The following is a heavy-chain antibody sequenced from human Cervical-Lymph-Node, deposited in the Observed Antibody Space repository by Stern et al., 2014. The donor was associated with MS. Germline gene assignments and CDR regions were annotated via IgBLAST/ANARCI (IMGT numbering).Heavy chain of an antibody. CDR1: RDTFSYSA. V-gene: IGHV1-69*06. CDR3: ARDQGDYGSGSEDSWFDP. D-gene: IGHD3-10*01. J-gene: IGHJ5*02. CDR2: AIPMLGTT. Sequence: VQLVESGAEVKKPGASVKVSCKASRDTFSYSALSWVRQAPGQGLEWMGGAIPMLGTTSYTQKFQGRLTITADTSTSILYMELRSLKFEDTAVYFCARDQGDYGSGSEDSWFDPWGQGTLVTVSS.